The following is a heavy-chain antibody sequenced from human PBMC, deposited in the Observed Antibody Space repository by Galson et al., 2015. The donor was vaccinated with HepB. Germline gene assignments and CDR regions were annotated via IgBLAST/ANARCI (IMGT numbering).Heavy chain of an antibody. D-gene: IGHD1-26*01. J-gene: IGHJ4*02. Sequence: QSGAEVKKPGESLRISCKGSGYSFTSYWITWVRQMPGKGLEWMGRINPSDSATNYSPSFQGLVTMSVDKSTNTAYLQWSSLKASDNAIYYCARLRVGVWGQGTLVTVSS. V-gene: IGHV5-10-1*01. CDR3: ARLRVGV. CDR1: GYSFTSYW. CDR2: INPSDSAT.